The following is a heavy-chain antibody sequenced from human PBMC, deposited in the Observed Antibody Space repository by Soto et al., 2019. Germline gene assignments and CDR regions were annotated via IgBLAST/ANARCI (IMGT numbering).Heavy chain of an antibody. D-gene: IGHD3-3*01. CDR1: GFTFSSYG. V-gene: IGHV3-33*01. CDR2: IWYDGSDK. Sequence: QVQLVESGGGVVQPGRSLRLSCATSGFTFSSYGMYWVRQAPGKGLEWVAVIWYDGSDKYYADSVKGRFSISRDNSKNTLYLQLNSLRAEDTAVYYCARDRGLGYLEWSLDYWGQGTLVTVPS. CDR3: ARDRGLGYLEWSLDY. J-gene: IGHJ4*02.